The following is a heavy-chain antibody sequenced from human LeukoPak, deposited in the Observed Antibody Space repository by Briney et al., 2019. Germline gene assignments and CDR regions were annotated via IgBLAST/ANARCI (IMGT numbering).Heavy chain of an antibody. Sequence: GGSLRLSCAASGFTFNNYWMHWVRQVPGKGLVWVSRIKGDGSSPSSADSVKGRFTISRDNAKNSLYLQMNSLRAEDTAVYYCATYDFRGTAGVDVWGQGTTVTVSS. D-gene: IGHD3-3*01. CDR2: IKGDGSSP. J-gene: IGHJ6*02. V-gene: IGHV3-74*01. CDR1: GFTFNNYW. CDR3: ATYDFRGTAGVDV.